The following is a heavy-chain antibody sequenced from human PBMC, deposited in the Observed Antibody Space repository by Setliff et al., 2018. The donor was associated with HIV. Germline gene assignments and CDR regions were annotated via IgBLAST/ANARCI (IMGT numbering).Heavy chain of an antibody. V-gene: IGHV4-34*01. D-gene: IGHD6-19*01. CDR2: INHSGST. J-gene: IGHJ4*02. CDR3: ARDPSSSGWSEGLYYFDS. CDR1: GFVFRNYN. Sequence: LSCAASGFVFRNYNMNWVRQAPGKGLEWIGEINHSGSTNYNPSLRSRVSISVDTSKNQFSLRLSSVTAADTAVYYCARDPSSSGWSEGLYYFDSWGRGTLVTVSS.